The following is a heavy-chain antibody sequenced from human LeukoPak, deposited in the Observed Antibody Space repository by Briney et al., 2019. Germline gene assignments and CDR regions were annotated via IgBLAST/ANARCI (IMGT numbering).Heavy chain of an antibody. CDR3: ATYGDYVNY. V-gene: IGHV4-39*07. J-gene: IGHJ4*02. CDR2: IYYSGST. D-gene: IGHD4-17*01. Sequence: SETLSLTCTVSGGSISSSSYYWGWIRQPPGKGLERIGSIYYSGSTYYNPSLKSRVTISVDTSKNQFSLKLSSVTAADTAVYYCATYGDYVNYWGQGTLVTVSS. CDR1: GGSISSSSYY.